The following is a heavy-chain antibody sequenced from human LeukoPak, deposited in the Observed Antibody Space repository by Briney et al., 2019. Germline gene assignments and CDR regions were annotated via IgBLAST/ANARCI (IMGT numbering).Heavy chain of an antibody. CDR2: MNPNSGGT. CDR1: GYTFTSYD. V-gene: IGHV1-2*02. J-gene: IGHJ4*02. D-gene: IGHD3-10*01. Sequence: ASVKVSCKASGYTFTSYDINWVRQATGQGLEWMGWMNPNSGGTNYAQKFQGRVTMTRDTSIRTAYMELSRLRSDDTAVYYCARDSGERGSGSYLIAYWGQGTLVTVSS. CDR3: ARDSGERGSGSYLIAY.